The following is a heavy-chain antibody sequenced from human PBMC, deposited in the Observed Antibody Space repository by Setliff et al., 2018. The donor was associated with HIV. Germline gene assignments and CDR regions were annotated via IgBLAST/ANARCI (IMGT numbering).Heavy chain of an antibody. J-gene: IGHJ4*02. Sequence: SETLSLTCTVSGGSISSSSYYWGWVRQPPGKGLEWVGTIYYSGSTYYNPSLRSRVTISVDTSRNQFSLRLSSVTAADTAFYYCARHNPASVPASSPDYWGQGTLVSVSS. CDR1: GGSISSSSYY. CDR3: ARHNPASVPASSPDY. D-gene: IGHD2-2*01. CDR2: IYYSGST. V-gene: IGHV4-39*01.